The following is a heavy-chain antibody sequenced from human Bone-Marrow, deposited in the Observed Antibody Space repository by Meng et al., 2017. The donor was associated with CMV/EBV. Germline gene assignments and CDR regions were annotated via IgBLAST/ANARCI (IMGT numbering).Heavy chain of an antibody. V-gene: IGHV3-23*01. CDR3: AKDYYFDY. J-gene: IGHJ4*02. Sequence: GESLKISCAASGFTFDDYAMHWVRQAPGKGLEWVSAISGGGGSTYYADSVKGRFTVSRDNSKNTLYLQMNSLRAEDTALYYCAKDYYFDYWGQGALVTVSS. CDR1: GFTFDDYA. CDR2: ISGGGGST.